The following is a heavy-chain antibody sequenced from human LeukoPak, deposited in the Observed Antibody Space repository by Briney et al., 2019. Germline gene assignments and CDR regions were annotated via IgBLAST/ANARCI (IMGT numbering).Heavy chain of an antibody. CDR2: IIPIFGTA. J-gene: IGHJ4*02. CDR1: GGTFSSYA. D-gene: IGHD5-24*01. CDR3: ARERERDGYNYVPTYYFDY. Sequence: SVKVSCKASGGTFSSYAISWVRQAPGRGLEWMGGIIPIFGTANYAQKFQGRVTITADESTSTAYMELSSLRSEDTAVYYCARERERDGYNYVPTYYFDYWGQGTLVTVSS. V-gene: IGHV1-69*13.